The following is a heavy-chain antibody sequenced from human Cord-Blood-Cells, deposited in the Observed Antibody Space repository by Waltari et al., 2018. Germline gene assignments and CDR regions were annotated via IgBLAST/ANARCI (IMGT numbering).Heavy chain of an antibody. CDR1: GGSVSSGSYY. CDR2: IYYSGST. Sequence: QVQLQESGPGLVKPSETLSLTCNVSGGSVSSGSYYWSWFRQPPGKGLEWIGYIYYSGSTNYNPSLKSRVTISVDTSKNQFSLKLSSVTAADTAVYYCARRFPDYVDYWGQGTLVTVSS. CDR3: ARRFPDYVDY. D-gene: IGHD3-10*01. J-gene: IGHJ4*02. V-gene: IGHV4-61*01.